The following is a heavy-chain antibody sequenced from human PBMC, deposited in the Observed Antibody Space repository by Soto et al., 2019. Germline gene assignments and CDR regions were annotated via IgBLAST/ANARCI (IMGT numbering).Heavy chain of an antibody. CDR3: ARDQRWDKWNYNYYYGMDV. CDR1: GFTFSSYW. Sequence: QPGGSLRLSCAASGFTFSSYWMSWVRQAPGKGLEWVASIKQDGSEKYYVDSVKGRFTISRDNAKNSLYLQMNSLRAEDTAVYYCARDQRWDKWNYNYYYGMDVWGQGTTVTVSS. D-gene: IGHD1-20*01. CDR2: IKQDGSEK. J-gene: IGHJ6*02. V-gene: IGHV3-7*01.